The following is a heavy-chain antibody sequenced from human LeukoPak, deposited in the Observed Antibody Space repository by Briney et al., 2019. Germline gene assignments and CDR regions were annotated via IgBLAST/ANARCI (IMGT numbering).Heavy chain of an antibody. V-gene: IGHV5-51*01. Sequence: RESLKISCKGSGYSFTSYWIGWVRQMPGKGLEWMGIFYPGDSDTRYSPSFQGQVTISADRSISTAFLRWSSLKASDTAMYYCDRQGAAAYHYRDVHWGEGTLVTVSS. CDR2: FYPGDSDT. D-gene: IGHD6-13*01. CDR1: GYSFTSYW. CDR3: DRQGAAAYHYRDVH. J-gene: IGHJ4*02.